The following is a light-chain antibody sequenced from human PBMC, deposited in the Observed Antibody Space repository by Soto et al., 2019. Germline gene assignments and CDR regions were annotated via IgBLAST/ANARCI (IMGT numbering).Light chain of an antibody. CDR3: QKYNSAPWR. CDR1: QGISNY. V-gene: IGKV1-27*01. CDR2: VAS. Sequence: DIQMTQSPSSLSASVGDRVTITCRASQGISNYLAWYQQPPGNVPKLLIYVASTFQSGVPSRFSGSGSGTDFTLTISSLQPEDVATYYCQKYNSAPWRFGQCTKVAIK. J-gene: IGKJ1*01.